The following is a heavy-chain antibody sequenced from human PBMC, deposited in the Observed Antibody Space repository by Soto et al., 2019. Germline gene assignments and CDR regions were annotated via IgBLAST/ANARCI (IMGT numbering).Heavy chain of an antibody. CDR3: ARLYSGSYQQDF. CDR2: IFYSGRT. V-gene: IGHV4-39*01. J-gene: IGHJ4*02. Sequence: QLHLLESGPGLVKPSETLSLSCSVSGGSISTSSYYWGWIRQPPGKGLEWIGSIFYSGRTYYNPSLKSRVTISADTPKNQFSLGLRSVTAADTAVYYCARLYSGSYQQDFWGQGTLVTVSS. CDR1: GGSISTSSYY. D-gene: IGHD1-26*01.